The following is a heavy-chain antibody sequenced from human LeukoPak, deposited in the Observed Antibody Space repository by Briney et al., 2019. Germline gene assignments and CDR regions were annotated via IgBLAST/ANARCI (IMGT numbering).Heavy chain of an antibody. CDR2: IKRDGSEK. Sequence: PGGSLRLSCAASGFTFSSYWMSWVRQAPGKGLEWVANIKRDGSEKYYVDSMKGRLTISRDNAKNSLYLQMNSLRAEDTAVYYCARVRDCGGDCYNYYFDYWGQGTLVTVSS. CDR1: GFTFSSYW. V-gene: IGHV3-7*01. J-gene: IGHJ4*02. CDR3: ARVRDCGGDCYNYYFDY. D-gene: IGHD2-21*02.